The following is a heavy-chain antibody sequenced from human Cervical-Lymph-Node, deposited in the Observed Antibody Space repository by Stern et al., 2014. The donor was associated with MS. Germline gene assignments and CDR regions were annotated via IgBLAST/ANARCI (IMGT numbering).Heavy chain of an antibody. CDR1: GGSIRSGGHY. CDR3: ARTASRSGGVDF. V-gene: IGHV4-31*03. CDR2: MYYSGTT. D-gene: IGHD3-3*01. J-gene: IGHJ4*02. Sequence: QVQLVESGPGVVKPSQTLSLSCTVSGGSIRSGGHYWTWIRPRPGQGLEWIGHMYYSGTTAYNPSLESRLTISVDTSKNHFSLKLTSLTAADTAVYYCARTASRSGGVDFWGQGTLVTVSS.